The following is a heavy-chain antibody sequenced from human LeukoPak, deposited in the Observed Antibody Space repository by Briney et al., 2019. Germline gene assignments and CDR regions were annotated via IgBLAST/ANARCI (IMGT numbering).Heavy chain of an antibody. J-gene: IGHJ6*03. D-gene: IGHD3-10*01. CDR2: IDSDGYST. V-gene: IGHV3-74*01. CDR1: RFTFNTYW. CDR3: AREPTPFGSGSYPPTGGGYYYMDV. Sequence: GGSLRLSCAASRFTFNTYWMHWVRQAPGKGLVWVSRIDSDGYSTAYADSVKGRFTISRDSAKNSVYLQMNSLRTDDTAVYYCAREPTPFGSGSYPPTGGGYYYMDVWGKGTTVTISS.